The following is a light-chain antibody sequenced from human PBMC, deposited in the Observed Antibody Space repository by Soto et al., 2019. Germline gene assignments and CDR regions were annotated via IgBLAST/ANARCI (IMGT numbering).Light chain of an antibody. V-gene: IGKV3-20*01. CDR2: GAS. CDR3: QQYGSPPWT. J-gene: IGKJ1*01. CDR1: QRVSNSW. Sequence: EIVLTQSPGTLSLSPGERATLSCRASQRVSNSWLAWYQHKPGQAPRLLIYGASSRAAGIPDRFSGGGSGTDFTLTITRLEPEDSAVFYCQQYGSPPWTFGQGTTVEIK.